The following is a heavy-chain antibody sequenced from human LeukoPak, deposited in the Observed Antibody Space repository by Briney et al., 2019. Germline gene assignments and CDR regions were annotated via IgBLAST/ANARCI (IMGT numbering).Heavy chain of an antibody. J-gene: IGHJ4*02. D-gene: IGHD5-18*01. CDR1: GYTFTGYY. CDR2: INPDNGGT. CDR3: AREGELGYSYAVDY. V-gene: IGHV1-2*02. Sequence: ASVKVSCKASGYTFTGYYMHWVRQAPGQGLEWMGWINPDNGGTNYAQKFQGRVTLTRDTSISTAYMDLSRLRSDDTAVYYCAREGELGYSYAVDYWGQGTLVTVSS.